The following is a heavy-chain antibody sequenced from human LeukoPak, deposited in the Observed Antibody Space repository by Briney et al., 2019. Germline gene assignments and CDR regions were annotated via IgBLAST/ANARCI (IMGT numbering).Heavy chain of an antibody. J-gene: IGHJ4*02. D-gene: IGHD3-10*01. Sequence: GRSLRLSCAASGFTFRNYGMQWVRQTPGKGLEWVTLISYDGSDKYYADSVKGRFSISRDNSKNTLYLQMNSLRAEDTAVYYCASLRSGSGTFYNDYWGQGTLVTVSS. CDR3: ASLRSGSGTFYNDY. CDR2: ISYDGSDK. CDR1: GFTFRNYG. V-gene: IGHV3-30*03.